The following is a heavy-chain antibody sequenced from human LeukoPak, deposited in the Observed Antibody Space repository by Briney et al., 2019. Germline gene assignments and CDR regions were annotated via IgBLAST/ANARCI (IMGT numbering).Heavy chain of an antibody. CDR1: GFTFHDFE. J-gene: IGHJ4*02. CDR3: ATKVPGSSHFSS. CDR2: VSGSGNEI. Sequence: GGSLRLSCAASGFTFHDFEMNWVRQAPRKGLEWVSYVSGSGNEIHYGDSVKGRFTISRDNAKSSLYLQMNSLRAEDTAIYYCATKVPGSSHFSSWGQGTLVTVSS. V-gene: IGHV3-48*03. D-gene: IGHD4/OR15-4a*01.